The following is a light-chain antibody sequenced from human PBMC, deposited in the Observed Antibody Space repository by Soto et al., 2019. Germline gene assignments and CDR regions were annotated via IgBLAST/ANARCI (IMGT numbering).Light chain of an antibody. CDR3: QQRSNWPLT. CDR2: DAS. Sequence: EIAFTQSPATLSLSPGERATLSCRASQSVSSYLAWHQQKPGQAPRLLIYDASNRATGIPARFSGSGSGTDFTLTISSLEPEDFAVYYCQQRSNWPLTFGGGTKVDIK. V-gene: IGKV3-11*01. J-gene: IGKJ4*01. CDR1: QSVSSY.